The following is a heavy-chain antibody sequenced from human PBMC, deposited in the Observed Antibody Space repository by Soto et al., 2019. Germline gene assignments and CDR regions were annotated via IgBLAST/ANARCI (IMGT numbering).Heavy chain of an antibody. D-gene: IGHD2-21*01. CDR3: TRGGDAYKNGH. CDR2: IYYSGST. CDR1: GGSISSYY. J-gene: IGHJ4*02. V-gene: IGHV4-59*01. Sequence: SETLSLTCTVSGGSISSYYWSWIRQPPGKGLEWIGYIYYSGSTNYNPSLKSRVTISVDTSKNQFSLKLSSVTAADTAVYFCTRGGDAYKNGHWGQGTLVTGSS.